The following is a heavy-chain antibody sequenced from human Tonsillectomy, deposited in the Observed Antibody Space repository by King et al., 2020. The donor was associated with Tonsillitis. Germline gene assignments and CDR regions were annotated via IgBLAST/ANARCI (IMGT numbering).Heavy chain of an antibody. CDR3: ARDGRIAAFDY. Sequence: VQLVESGGGVVQSGRFLILSCAASGFTFSSDGLHCVRQASGKGLVWVAVIWYDGRNQYSSDSVKGRLTISRDNSKNTRYLQMNSLRAEDTAVYYCARDGRIAAFDYWGQGTLVTVSS. V-gene: IGHV3-33*01. CDR2: IWYDGRNQ. CDR1: GFTFSSDG. J-gene: IGHJ4*02. D-gene: IGHD6-13*01.